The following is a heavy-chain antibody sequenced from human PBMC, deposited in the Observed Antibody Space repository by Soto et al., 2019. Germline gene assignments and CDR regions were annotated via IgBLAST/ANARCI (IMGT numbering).Heavy chain of an antibody. D-gene: IGHD1-20*01. CDR2: IYPGDSDT. CDR3: VRLGPLGIKGKPEPIDH. J-gene: IGHJ4*02. CDR1: GYRFTNYW. V-gene: IGHV5-51*01. Sequence: GESLKISCEVSGYRFTNYWIGWVRQMPGKGLEWMGVIYPGDSDTKYSPSFQGQVIITADKSINTAYLQWSSLEASDTAMYYCVRLGPLGIKGKPEPIDHWGQGTLVTVSS.